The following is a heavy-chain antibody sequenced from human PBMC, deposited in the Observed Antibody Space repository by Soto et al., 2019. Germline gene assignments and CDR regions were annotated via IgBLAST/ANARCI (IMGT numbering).Heavy chain of an antibody. D-gene: IGHD5-12*01. J-gene: IGHJ4*02. CDR2: ISGSGGST. CDR1: GFTFSSYA. V-gene: IGHV3-23*01. CDR3: AKDLQYSGYDSNY. Sequence: EVQLLESGGGLVQPGGSLRLSCAASGFTFSSYAMSWVRQAPGKGLEWVSAISGSGGSTYYADSVKGRFTISRDNSKNTLYLSTSRLRAEHQAIYYCAKDLQYSGYDSNYWGQGTLVTVSS.